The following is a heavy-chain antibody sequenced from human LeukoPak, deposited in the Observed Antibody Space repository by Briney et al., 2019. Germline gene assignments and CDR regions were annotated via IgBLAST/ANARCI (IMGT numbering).Heavy chain of an antibody. V-gene: IGHV3-21*01. D-gene: IGHD5-12*01. J-gene: IGHJ4*02. CDR2: TISSSSYI. CDR3: ARAPGWLRSGGHFDY. Sequence: GRSLRPSCAASGFTFSSYETDWVSPAPRRGLGWVSSTISSSSYIDYADSLKGRFTISRDNAKNSLDLQMSSLRAEDTAVYYCARAPGWLRSGGHFDYWGQGTLVTVSS. CDR1: GFTFSSYE.